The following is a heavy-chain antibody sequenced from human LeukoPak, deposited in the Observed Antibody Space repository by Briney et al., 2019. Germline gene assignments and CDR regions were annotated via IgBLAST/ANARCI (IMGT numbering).Heavy chain of an antibody. V-gene: IGHV3-21*01. CDR1: GFTFSSYR. CDR2: ISSSSSYI. Sequence: GGSLRLSCAASGFTFSSYRMNWVRQAPGKGLEWVSSISSSSSYIYYADSVKGRFTISRDNAKNSLYLQMNSLRAEDTAVYYCAREYCSGGSCYDGLDYWGQGTLVTVSS. CDR3: AREYCSGGSCYDGLDY. J-gene: IGHJ4*02. D-gene: IGHD2-15*01.